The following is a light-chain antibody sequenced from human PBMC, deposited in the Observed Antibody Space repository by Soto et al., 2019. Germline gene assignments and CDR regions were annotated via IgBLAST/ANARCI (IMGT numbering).Light chain of an antibody. Sequence: EIVLTQSPGTLSLSPGERATLSCRASQSVSNNYLAWYQQKPGQAHRLLTYGAANRASGIPNRLSGSGSGTNFNLTISRQEHEDFAVYYCQQYGSSGTFGQITKVEIK. CDR2: GAA. V-gene: IGKV3-20*01. CDR1: QSVSNNY. CDR3: QQYGSSGT. J-gene: IGKJ1*01.